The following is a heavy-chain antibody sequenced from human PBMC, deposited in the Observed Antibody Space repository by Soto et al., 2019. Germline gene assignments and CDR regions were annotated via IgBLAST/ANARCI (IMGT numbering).Heavy chain of an antibody. V-gene: IGHV1-2*02. J-gene: IGHJ4*02. CDR2: INPNSGGT. CDR1: GYTFTGYY. D-gene: IGHD5-12*01. CDR3: ARLTLGCSGYVADDY. Sequence: ASVKVSCKASGYTFTGYYMHWVRQAPGQGLEWMGWINPNSGGTNYAQKFQGRVTMTRDTSISTAYMELSRLRSDDTAVYYCARLTLGCSGYVADDYWGQGTLVTVSS.